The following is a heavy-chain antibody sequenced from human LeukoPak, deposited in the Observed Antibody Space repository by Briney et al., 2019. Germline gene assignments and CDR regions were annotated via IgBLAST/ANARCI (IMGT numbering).Heavy chain of an antibody. CDR2: ISAYNGNT. CDR1: GYTFTSYG. V-gene: IGHV1-18*01. CDR3: ARGAPLFVGYDSDYFDY. Sequence: ASVKVSCKASGYTFTSYGISWVRQAPGQGLEWMGWISAYNGNTNYAQKLQGRVTMTTDTSTSTAYMELRSLRSDDTAVYYCARGAPLFVGYDSDYFDYWGQGTLVTVSS. D-gene: IGHD3-22*01. J-gene: IGHJ4*02.